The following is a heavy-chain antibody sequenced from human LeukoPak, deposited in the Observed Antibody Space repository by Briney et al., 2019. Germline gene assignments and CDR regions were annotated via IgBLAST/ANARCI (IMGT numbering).Heavy chain of an antibody. D-gene: IGHD3-22*01. V-gene: IGHV3-30*02. CDR3: ARDTGDYYDSSGHYYAGWSDP. CDR1: GFTFTSYG. Sequence: GGSLRLSCTASGFTFTSYGMHWVRQAPGKGLEWVAFIRSDGNNKFYADSLKGRFTVSRDNSRNNVYLQMNSLRIEDTAVYHCARDTGDYYDSSGHYYAGWSDPWGQGTLVTVSS. CDR2: IRSDGNNK. J-gene: IGHJ5*02.